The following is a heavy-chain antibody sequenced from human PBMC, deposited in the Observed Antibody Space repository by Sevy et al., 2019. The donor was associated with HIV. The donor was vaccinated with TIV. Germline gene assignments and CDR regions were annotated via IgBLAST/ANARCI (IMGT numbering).Heavy chain of an antibody. CDR1: GYTFTSYY. J-gene: IGHJ4*02. V-gene: IGHV1-46*01. CDR3: ARDRRSGYDFDY. CDR2: INPSGGST. Sequence: ASVKVSCKASGYTFTSYYMHWVRQAPGQGLEWMGIINPSGGSTSYAQKFQGRVTMTRDMSTSTVYMELSSLRSEDTAVYYCARDRRSGYDFDYWGQGTLVTVSS. D-gene: IGHD5-12*01.